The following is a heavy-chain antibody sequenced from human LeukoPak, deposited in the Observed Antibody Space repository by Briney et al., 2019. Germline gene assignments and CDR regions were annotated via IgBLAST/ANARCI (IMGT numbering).Heavy chain of an antibody. Sequence: SQTLSLTCTVSGGSISSGGYYWSWIRQHPGKGLEWIGYIYYSGSTYYNPSLKSRVTISVDTSKNQFSLKLSSVTAADTAVYHCARVDSGSYLPVDYWGQGTLVTVSS. CDR1: GGSISSGGYY. CDR2: IYYSGST. CDR3: ARVDSGSYLPVDY. V-gene: IGHV4-31*03. J-gene: IGHJ4*02. D-gene: IGHD1-26*01.